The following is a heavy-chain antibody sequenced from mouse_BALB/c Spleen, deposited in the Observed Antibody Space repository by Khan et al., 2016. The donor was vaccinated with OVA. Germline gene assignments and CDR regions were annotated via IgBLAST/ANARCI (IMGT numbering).Heavy chain of an antibody. V-gene: IGHV2-2*02. CDR1: GFSLDKYS. CDR3: ARRGYDYGRGALFSY. Sequence: QVQLKQSGPGLVAPSQSLSITCTVSGFSLDKYSVHWIRQSPGKGLEWLGVIWSAGSTDYNAAFISRLTITKDHSGSQVFFKVSSRQPNDTALYYGARRGYDYGRGALFSYWGQGTLVTVSA. D-gene: IGHD2-4*01. CDR2: IWSAGST. J-gene: IGHJ3*01.